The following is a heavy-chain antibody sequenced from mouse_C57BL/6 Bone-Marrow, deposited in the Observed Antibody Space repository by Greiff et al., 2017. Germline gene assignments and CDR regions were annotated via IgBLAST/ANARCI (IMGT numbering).Heavy chain of an antibody. V-gene: IGHV1-61*01. J-gene: IGHJ4*01. CDR3: ARRDVRGDYYAMDY. CDR2: IYPSDSET. CDR1: GYTFTSYW. Sequence: VQLQQPGAELVRPGSSVKLSCKASGYTFTSYWMDWVKQRPGQGLEWIGNIYPSDSETHYNQKFKDKATLTVDKSSSTAYMQLSSLTSEDSAVEYCARRDVRGDYYAMDYWGQGTSVTVSS.